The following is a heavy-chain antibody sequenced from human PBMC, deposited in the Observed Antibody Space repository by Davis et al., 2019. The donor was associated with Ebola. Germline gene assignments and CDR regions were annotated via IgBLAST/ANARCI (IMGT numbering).Heavy chain of an antibody. CDR3: ARHFVGKLFGMDV. J-gene: IGHJ6*02. V-gene: IGHV5-51*01. CDR1: GYSFTSYW. Sequence: KVSCTGSGYSFTSYWIAWVRQLPGKGLEWMGMIYPSDSDTRYSPSFQGQVTISADKSISTAYLQWSSLKASDTAMYFCARHFVGKLFGMDVWGQGTTVTVSS. D-gene: IGHD3-3*01. CDR2: IYPSDSDT.